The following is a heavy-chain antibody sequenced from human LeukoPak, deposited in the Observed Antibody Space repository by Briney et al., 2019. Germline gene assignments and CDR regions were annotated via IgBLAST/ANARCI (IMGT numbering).Heavy chain of an antibody. Sequence: GGSLRLSCAASGLTFSSYGMHWVRQAPGKELEWVSSISSSSSYIYYADSVKGRFTISRDNAKNSLYLQMNSLRAEDTAVYFCAREPLYSGYDFGYYFDFWGQGTLVTVSS. CDR3: AREPLYSGYDFGYYFDF. CDR2: ISSSSSYI. V-gene: IGHV3-21*01. CDR1: GLTFSSYG. J-gene: IGHJ4*02. D-gene: IGHD5-12*01.